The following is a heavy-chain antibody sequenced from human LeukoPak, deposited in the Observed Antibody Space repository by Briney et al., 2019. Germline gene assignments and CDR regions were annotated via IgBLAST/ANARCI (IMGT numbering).Heavy chain of an antibody. CDR3: AREGILTGFDY. V-gene: IGHV3-53*01. Sequence: GGSLRLSCAASGFTVSSNYMSWVRQAPGKGLEWVSVIYSGGSTYYADSVKGRFTISRDNSKNTLYLQMTSLRAEDTAVYYCAREGILTGFDYWGKGTLVTVSS. J-gene: IGHJ4*02. CDR2: IYSGGST. CDR1: GFTVSSNY. D-gene: IGHD3-9*01.